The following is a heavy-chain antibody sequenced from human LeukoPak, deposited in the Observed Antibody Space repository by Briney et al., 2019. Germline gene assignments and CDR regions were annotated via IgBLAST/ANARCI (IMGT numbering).Heavy chain of an antibody. CDR1: GGSISSYY. D-gene: IGHD5-24*01. Sequence: PSETLSLTCTVSGGSISSYYWSWIRQPPGKGLEWIVYIYYSGSTNYNPSLKSRVTISVDTSKNQFSLKLSSVTAADTAVYYCARVMATAERFFDYWGQGTLVTVSS. CDR3: ARVMATAERFFDY. J-gene: IGHJ4*02. CDR2: IYYSGST. V-gene: IGHV4-59*08.